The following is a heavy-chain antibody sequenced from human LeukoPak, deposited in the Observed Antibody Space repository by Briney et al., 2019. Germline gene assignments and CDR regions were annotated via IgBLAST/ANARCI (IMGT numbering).Heavy chain of an antibody. J-gene: IGHJ4*02. Sequence: PGGSLRLSCAASGFTFSSYGMHWVRQAPGKGLEWVAFIRYDGSNKYYADSVKGRFTISRDNSKNTLYLQMNSLRAEDTAVYYCAKGGDFDWRGYFDYWGQGTLVTVSS. D-gene: IGHD3-9*01. CDR3: AKGGDFDWRGYFDY. CDR1: GFTFSSYG. CDR2: IRYDGSNK. V-gene: IGHV3-30*02.